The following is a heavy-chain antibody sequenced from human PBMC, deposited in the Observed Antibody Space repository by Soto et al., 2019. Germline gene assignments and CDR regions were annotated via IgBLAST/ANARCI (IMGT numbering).Heavy chain of an antibody. D-gene: IGHD6-6*01. CDR2: ISGSSGST. CDR1: GFTFRSYA. Sequence: EVQLLESGGGLVQPGGSLRLSCAASGFTFRSYAMSWVRQAPGKGLEWVSGISGSSGSTYYADSVKGRFTISRDNSKNTLFLQMNRLRAEDTAMYYCAKDRESSTAPRGGCDYWGQGTLVTVSS. CDR3: AKDRESSTAPRGGCDY. V-gene: IGHV3-23*01. J-gene: IGHJ4*02.